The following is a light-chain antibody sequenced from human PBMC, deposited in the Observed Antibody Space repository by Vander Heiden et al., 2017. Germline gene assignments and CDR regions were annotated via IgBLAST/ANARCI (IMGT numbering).Light chain of an antibody. V-gene: IGLV1-44*01. CDR2: TNY. CDR3: ATGDDSLTCPV. CDR1: SSNIGSNA. Sequence: QSVLTQQPTASGTPGQRVTISCAGGSSNIGSNAVNWYQHLPGAAPKLLIYTNYQRPSGVPDRFSGSKSGTSASLAISGLQSEDEAEYYCATGDDSLTCPVFGGGTKLTVL. J-gene: IGLJ3*02.